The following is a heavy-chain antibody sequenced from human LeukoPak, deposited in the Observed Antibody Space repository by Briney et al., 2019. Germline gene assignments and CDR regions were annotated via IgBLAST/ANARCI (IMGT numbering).Heavy chain of an antibody. J-gene: IGHJ4*02. V-gene: IGHV4-39*07. Sequence: SETLSLTCTVSGGSISSSSYYWGWIRQPPGKGLEWIGSIYYSGSTYYNPSLKSRVTISVDTSKNQFSLKLSSVTAADTAVYYCARNTIFGGTADYWGQGTLVTVSS. CDR2: IYYSGST. D-gene: IGHD3-3*01. CDR3: ARNTIFGGTADY. CDR1: GGSISSSSYY.